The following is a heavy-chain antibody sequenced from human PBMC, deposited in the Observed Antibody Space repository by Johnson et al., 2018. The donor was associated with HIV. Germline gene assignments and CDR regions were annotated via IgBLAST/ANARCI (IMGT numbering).Heavy chain of an antibody. J-gene: IGHJ3*02. CDR1: GFTFSNYA. Sequence: QVQLVESGGGVVQPRRSLRLSCAASGFTFSNYAMNWVRQAPGKGLEWVAVISYDGSNKHSAESVKGRFIISRDNSKNTLYLQMNSLRAEDTAVYYCAREGAWEVRPGAFDIWGQGTMVSVSS. D-gene: IGHD1-26*01. CDR3: AREGAWEVRPGAFDI. V-gene: IGHV3-30*14. CDR2: ISYDGSNK.